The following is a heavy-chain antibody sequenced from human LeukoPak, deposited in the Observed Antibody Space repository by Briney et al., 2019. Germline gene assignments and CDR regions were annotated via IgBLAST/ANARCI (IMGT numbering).Heavy chain of an antibody. CDR2: ISGSGGTT. CDR3: AKVRLTSGYYFDY. V-gene: IGHV3-23*01. Sequence: PGGSLRLSCAASGFTLSNYAVSWVRQAPGKGLEWVSSISGSGGTTYYADSVKGRFTISRDNSKNTLYLQMNSLRVEDTAVYYCAKVRLTSGYYFDYWGQGTLVTVSS. J-gene: IGHJ4*02. CDR1: GFTLSNYA. D-gene: IGHD6-19*01.